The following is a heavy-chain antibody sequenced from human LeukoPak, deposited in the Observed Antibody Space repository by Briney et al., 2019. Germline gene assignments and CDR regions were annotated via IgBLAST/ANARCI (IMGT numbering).Heavy chain of an antibody. CDR1: GFTVSSNY. CDR2: IYSGGNT. V-gene: IGHV3-53*01. CDR3: AQSQYYFGSGSHDY. D-gene: IGHD3-10*01. Sequence: GGSLRLSCAASGFTVSSNYMSWVRQSPGKGLEWVSIIYSGGNTYYADSVRGRFTISRDNSKNTLYLQMNSLRAEDTAVYYCAQSQYYFGSGSHDYWGQGTPVTVSS. J-gene: IGHJ4*02.